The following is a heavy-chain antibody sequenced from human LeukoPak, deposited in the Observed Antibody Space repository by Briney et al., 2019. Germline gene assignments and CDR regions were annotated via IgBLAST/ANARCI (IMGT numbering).Heavy chain of an antibody. Sequence: SETLSLTCTVSGGSISSSSHYWGWIRQSPGKGLEWIGSIFYSGSTFYNPSLKSRVTILVDTSKNEFSLKLSSVTAADTAVYYCARTTHYDSSGPYYWGQGTLVTVPS. CDR1: GGSISSSSHY. CDR2: IFYSGST. CDR3: ARTTHYDSSGPYY. V-gene: IGHV4-39*07. D-gene: IGHD3-22*01. J-gene: IGHJ4*02.